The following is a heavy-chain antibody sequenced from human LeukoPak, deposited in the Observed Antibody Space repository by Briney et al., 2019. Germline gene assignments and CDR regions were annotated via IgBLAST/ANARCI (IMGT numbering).Heavy chain of an antibody. D-gene: IGHD5-12*01. J-gene: IGHJ4*02. CDR2: IVGSSST. V-gene: IGHV3-48*02. CDR3: ARDVGGYGTKGSYFDY. Sequence: GGSLRLSCAASGFTFSNFAMTWVRQAPGKGLEWVSSIVGSSSTYYADSVKGRFTISRDNAKNSLYLQMNSLRDEDTAVYNCARDVGGYGTKGSYFDYWGQGTLVTVSS. CDR1: GFTFSNFA.